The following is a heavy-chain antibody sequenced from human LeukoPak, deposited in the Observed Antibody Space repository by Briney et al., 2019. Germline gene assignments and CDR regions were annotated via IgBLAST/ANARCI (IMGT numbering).Heavy chain of an antibody. D-gene: IGHD6-19*01. CDR3: ARFVAGAKYYFDY. CDR1: GYTFISYD. J-gene: IGHJ4*02. CDR2: MNPNSANT. Sequence: ASVKVSCKASGYTFISYDVIWVRQATGQGLEWMGWMNPNSANTGYAQKFQGRVTMTRNTSISTAYMELSSLRSEDTAVYYCARFVAGAKYYFDYWGQGTLVTVSS. V-gene: IGHV1-8*01.